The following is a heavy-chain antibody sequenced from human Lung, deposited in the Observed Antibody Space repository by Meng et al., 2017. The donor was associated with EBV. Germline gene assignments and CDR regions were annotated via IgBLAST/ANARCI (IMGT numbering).Heavy chain of an antibody. Sequence: VQVQESGPGLVKPSQTLSLTCTVSGGSISSGGHYWSWIRQHPGKSLEWIGYIYYSGSTYYNPSLKSLVSISVDTSNNQFSLKLSSVTAADTAVYYCARAVDTGYFDYWGQGTLVTVSS. CDR1: GGSISSGGHY. D-gene: IGHD5-18*01. CDR3: ARAVDTGYFDY. V-gene: IGHV4-31*01. CDR2: IYYSGST. J-gene: IGHJ4*02.